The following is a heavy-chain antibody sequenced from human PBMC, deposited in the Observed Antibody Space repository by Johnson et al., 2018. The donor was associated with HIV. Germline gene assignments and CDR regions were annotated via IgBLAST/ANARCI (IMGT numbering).Heavy chain of an antibody. D-gene: IGHD1-26*01. Sequence: VQLVESGGGVVQPGGSLRLSCAASGFTFSSYEMNWVRQAPGKGLEWVSYISSSGSTIYYADSVKGRFTISRDNAKNSLYLQMNSLRTEDTAVYYCARGLDTGVASGAFDMWGQGTMVTVSS. V-gene: IGHV3-48*03. CDR1: GFTFSSYE. CDR3: ARGLDTGVASGAFDM. J-gene: IGHJ3*02. CDR2: ISSSGSTI.